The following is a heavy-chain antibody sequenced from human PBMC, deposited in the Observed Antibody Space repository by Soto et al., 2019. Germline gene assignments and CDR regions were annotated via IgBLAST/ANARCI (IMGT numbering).Heavy chain of an antibody. D-gene: IGHD5-12*01. Sequence: QVQLQESGPGLVKPSQTLSLTCTVSGLSIKTGGYYWTWIRQNPERGREWIGYIYYSGNTYLNPSLESRISMSVDLSMNQFSMRLTSVTDADTAVYYCVTIRGYDFSYFDSWGQGAQVTVSS. J-gene: IGHJ4*02. CDR1: GLSIKTGGYY. CDR3: VTIRGYDFSYFDS. V-gene: IGHV4-31*03. CDR2: IYYSGNT.